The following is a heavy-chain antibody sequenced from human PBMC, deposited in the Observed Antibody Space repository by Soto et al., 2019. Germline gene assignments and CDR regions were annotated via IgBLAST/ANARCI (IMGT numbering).Heavy chain of an antibody. J-gene: IGHJ4*02. D-gene: IGHD3-10*01. CDR2: IYYSGST. CDR1: GGSISSGDYY. V-gene: IGHV4-30-4*01. CDR3: ARVGEFRAAAVAFDY. Sequence: PSETLSLTCTVSGGSISSGDYYWSWIRQPPVKGLEWIGYIYYSGSTYYNPSLKSRVTISVDTAKNQFSLKLSSVTAGDTAVDYCARVGEFRAAAVAFDYWGPGTLVTGSS.